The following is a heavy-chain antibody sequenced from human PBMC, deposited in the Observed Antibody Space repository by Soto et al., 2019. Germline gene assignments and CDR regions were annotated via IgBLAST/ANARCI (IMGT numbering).Heavy chain of an antibody. CDR2: IDHSGYT. D-gene: IGHD3-3*01. J-gene: IGHJ5*02. CDR3: ARVRDWFDP. Sequence: SETLSLTCAVYSGSFSGYYWNWIRQPPGKGLEWIGEIDHSGYTNYNPSLKSRVTISVDTSKNQFSLRLTSVTAADTAVYYCARVRDWFDPWGQGTLVTVSS. V-gene: IGHV4-34*01. CDR1: SGSFSGYY.